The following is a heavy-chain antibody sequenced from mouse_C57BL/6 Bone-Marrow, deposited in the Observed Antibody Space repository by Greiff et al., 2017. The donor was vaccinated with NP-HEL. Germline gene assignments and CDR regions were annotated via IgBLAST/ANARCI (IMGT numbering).Heavy chain of an antibody. Sequence: EVQLQQSGAELVRPGASVKLSCTASGFNIKDDYMHWVKQRPEQGLEWIGWIDPENGDTEYASKFQGKATITADTSSNTAYLQLSSLTSEDTAVYYCTTSGLLRMGYWGQGTSVTVSS. CDR1: GFNIKDDY. D-gene: IGHD1-1*01. CDR3: TTSGLLRMGY. CDR2: IDPENGDT. V-gene: IGHV14-4*01. J-gene: IGHJ4*01.